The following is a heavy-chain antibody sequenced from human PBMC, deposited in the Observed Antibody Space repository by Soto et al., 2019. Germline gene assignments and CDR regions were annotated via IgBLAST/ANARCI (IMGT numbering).Heavy chain of an antibody. CDR1: GFTFSSYW. CDR2: INSDGSST. V-gene: IGHV3-74*01. D-gene: IGHD3-10*01. Sequence: GGSLRLSCAASGFTFSSYWMHWVRQAPGKGLVWVSRINSDGSSTSYADSVKGRFTISRDNAKNTLYLQMNSLRAEDTAVYYCASGPARPNVLLWFGELDYWGQGTLVTVSS. CDR3: ASGPARPNVLLWFGELDY. J-gene: IGHJ4*02.